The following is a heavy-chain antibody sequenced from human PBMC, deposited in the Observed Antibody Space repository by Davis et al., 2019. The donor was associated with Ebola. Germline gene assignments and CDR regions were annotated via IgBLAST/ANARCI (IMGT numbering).Heavy chain of an antibody. CDR1: GGSFSGYY. CDR2: INHSGST. V-gene: IGHV4-34*01. J-gene: IGHJ6*02. CDR3: ARGHYYDSSGYYRYYGMDV. Sequence: PSETLSLTCAVYGGSFSGYYWSWIRQPPGKGLEWIGEINHSGSTNYHPSLKSRVTISVDTSKNQFSLKLSSVTAADTAVYYCARGHYYDSSGYYRYYGMDVWGQGTTVTVSS. D-gene: IGHD3-22*01.